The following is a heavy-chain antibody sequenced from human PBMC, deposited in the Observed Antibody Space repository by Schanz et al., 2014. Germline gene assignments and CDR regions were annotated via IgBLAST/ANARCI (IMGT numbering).Heavy chain of an antibody. CDR2: ISNNGDST. CDR1: GFTFSSYA. CDR3: GRAGTGMAGWYFEL. Sequence: EVQLVESGGGLVKPGGFLRLSCAASGFTFSSYAMSWVRQAPGKGLEYISAISNNGDSTYYADSVKGRFTISRDNSKNTLFLQMSSLRVDDMAVYYCGRAGTGMAGWYFELWGHGTLVTVSS. V-gene: IGHV3-64D*06. J-gene: IGHJ2*01. D-gene: IGHD5-18*01.